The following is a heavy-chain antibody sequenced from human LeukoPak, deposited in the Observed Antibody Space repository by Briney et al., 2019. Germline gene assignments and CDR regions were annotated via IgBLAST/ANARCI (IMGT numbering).Heavy chain of an antibody. CDR1: GYTFTSYY. V-gene: IGHV1-46*01. CDR2: INPRGGST. D-gene: IGHD6-6*01. J-gene: IGHJ5*02. CDR3: ARDAGGPYINSSEWFDP. Sequence: ASVKVSCKASGYTFTSYYMHWVRQAPGQGLEWMGIINPRGGSTSYALKFQGRVTMTRDMSTSTVYMELSSLRSEDTAVYYCARDAGGPYINSSEWFDPWGQGTLVTVSP.